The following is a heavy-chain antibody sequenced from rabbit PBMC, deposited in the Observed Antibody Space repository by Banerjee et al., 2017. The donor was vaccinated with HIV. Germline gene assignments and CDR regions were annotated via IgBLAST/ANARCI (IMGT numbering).Heavy chain of an antibody. J-gene: IGHJ4*01. CDR3: ARGGVGYVGYGGPGWDL. V-gene: IGHV1S45*01. CDR1: GFSFSSSYW. Sequence: QEQLEESGGDLVKPEGSLTLTCTASGFSFSSSYWICWVRQAPGKGLELISCIYDGGSVSTYYASWAKGRFTISQTSSTTVTLQMTSLTAADTATYFCARGGVGYVGYGGPGWDLWGPGTLVTVS. CDR2: IYDGGSVST. D-gene: IGHD7-1*01.